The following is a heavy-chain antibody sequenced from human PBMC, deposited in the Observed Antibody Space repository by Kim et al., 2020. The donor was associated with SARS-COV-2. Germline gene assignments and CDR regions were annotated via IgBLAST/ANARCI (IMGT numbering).Heavy chain of an antibody. V-gene: IGHV5-10-1*01. Sequence: GESLKISCKGSGYSFTSYWISWVRQMPGKGLEWMGRIDPSDSYTNYSPSFQGHVTISADKSISTAYLQWSSLKASDTAMYYCAKSLSDYWYFDLWGRGTMVTVSS. CDR1: GYSFTSYW. J-gene: IGHJ2*01. CDR3: AKSLSDYWYFDL. CDR2: IDPSDSYT.